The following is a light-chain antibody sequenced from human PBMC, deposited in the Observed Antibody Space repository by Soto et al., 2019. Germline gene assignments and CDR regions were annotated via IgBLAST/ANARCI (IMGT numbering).Light chain of an antibody. V-gene: IGKV1-39*01. J-gene: IGKJ1*01. CDR2: GAS. CDR3: QQSFSTPRT. Sequence: DIHMTQSPSTLAASVGDRVTITCRASHSISTYLNWYQQKPGKAPKLLIYGASSLQSGVPSRFSGSGSGTDFTLTISSLQPEDFGTYYCQQSFSTPRTFGQGTKVDIK. CDR1: HSISTY.